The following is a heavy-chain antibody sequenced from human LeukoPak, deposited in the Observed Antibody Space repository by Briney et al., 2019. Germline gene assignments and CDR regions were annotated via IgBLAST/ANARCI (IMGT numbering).Heavy chain of an antibody. CDR3: ARAQMGAPTDC. CDR2: FTSDGSRT. D-gene: IGHD1-26*01. V-gene: IGHV3-74*01. CDR1: GFTLSNYA. Sequence: PGGSLRLSCAASGFTLSNYAMYWVRHAPGKGLVWVSRFTSDGSRTIYADSVKGRFTFSRDIAKNTLYLQMNSLRAEDTAVYYCARAQMGAPTDCWGQGTLVTVSS. J-gene: IGHJ4*02.